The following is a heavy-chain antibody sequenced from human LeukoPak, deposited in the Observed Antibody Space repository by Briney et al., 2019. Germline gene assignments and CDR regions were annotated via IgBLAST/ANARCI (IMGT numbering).Heavy chain of an antibody. Sequence: GGSLRLSCAASGFTFSSYSMNWVRQAPGKGLEWVSSISSSSYIYYADSVKGRFTISRDNAKNSLYLQMNSLRAEDTAVYYCARAMTGVLYGSGSFWGQGTLVTVSS. CDR3: ARAMTGVLYGSGSF. CDR2: ISSSSYI. V-gene: IGHV3-21*01. CDR1: GFTFSSYS. D-gene: IGHD3-10*01. J-gene: IGHJ4*02.